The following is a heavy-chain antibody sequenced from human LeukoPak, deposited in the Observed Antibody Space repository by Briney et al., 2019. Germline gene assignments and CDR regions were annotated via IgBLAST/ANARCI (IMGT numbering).Heavy chain of an antibody. CDR2: IYSSRST. Sequence: PSETLSLTCTVSGGPISGYYWSWIRQPAGKGLEWIGRIYSSRSTNYNPSLKSRVSMSVDTSKNQFSLKLTSVTAADTALYYCARGGKATVVTMWGQGILVTVSS. CDR3: ARGGKATVVTM. CDR1: GGPISGYY. V-gene: IGHV4-4*07. J-gene: IGHJ4*02. D-gene: IGHD4-23*01.